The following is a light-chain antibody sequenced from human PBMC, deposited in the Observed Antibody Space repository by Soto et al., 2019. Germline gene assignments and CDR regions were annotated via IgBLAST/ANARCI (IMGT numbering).Light chain of an antibody. J-gene: IGLJ2*01. V-gene: IGLV2-14*01. CDR3: SSYTSSSTVV. CDR2: EVS. CDR1: SSDVGGYNY. Sequence: QSALTQPASVSGSPGQSITISCTGTSSDVGGYNYVSWYQQHPGKAPKLMISEVSNRPSGVSNRFSGSKSGNPASLTISGVQAEDEADYYCSSYTSSSTVVFGGGTKLTVL.